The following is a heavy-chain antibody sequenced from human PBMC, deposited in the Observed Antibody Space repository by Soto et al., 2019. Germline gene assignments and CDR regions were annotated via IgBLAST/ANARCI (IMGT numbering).Heavy chain of an antibody. CDR3: ARRGSYSAPPYGFDP. CDR2: IYYSGST. J-gene: IGHJ5*02. CDR1: GGSISSSSYY. D-gene: IGHD6-13*01. Sequence: KSSETLSLTCTVSGGSISSSSYYWGWIRQPPGKGLEWIGSIYYSGSTYYNPSLKSRVTISVDTSKNQFSLKLSSVTAADTAVYYCARRGSYSAPPYGFDPWGQGTLVTVSS. V-gene: IGHV4-39*01.